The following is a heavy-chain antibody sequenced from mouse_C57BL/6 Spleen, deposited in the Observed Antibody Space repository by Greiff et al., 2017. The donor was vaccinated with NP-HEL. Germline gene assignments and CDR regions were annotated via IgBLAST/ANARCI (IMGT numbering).Heavy chain of an antibody. CDR1: GFTFSDYG. Sequence: EVQRVESGGGLVKPGGSLKLSCAASGFTFSDYGMHWVRQAPEQGLEWVAYISRGSSTIYYADTVKGRFTISRDNAKNTLFLQMTSLRSEDTAMNYGARNYYGSSYFDYWGQGTTLTVSS. V-gene: IGHV5-17*01. D-gene: IGHD1-1*01. J-gene: IGHJ2*01. CDR3: ARNYYGSSYFDY. CDR2: ISRGSSTI.